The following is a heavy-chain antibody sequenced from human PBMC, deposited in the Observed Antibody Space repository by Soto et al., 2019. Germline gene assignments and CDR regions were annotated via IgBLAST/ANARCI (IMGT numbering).Heavy chain of an antibody. CDR2: IYWDGEK. D-gene: IGHD6-25*01. Sequence: QITLRESGPTLLKPTETLTLTCSFSVSSFTTKGVAVGWMRQPPSKALEWLALIYWDGEKRYNPALKSRVTITKVSSKNEVVLTMTNLEPLDTGTYYCARIGFSSGEFHYGGRGTLVTVSS. CDR1: VSSFTTKGVA. J-gene: IGHJ4*02. V-gene: IGHV2-5*02. CDR3: ARIGFSSGEFHY.